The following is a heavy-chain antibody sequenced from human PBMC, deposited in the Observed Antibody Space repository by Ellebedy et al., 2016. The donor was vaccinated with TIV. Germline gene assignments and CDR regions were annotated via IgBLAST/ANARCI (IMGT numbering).Heavy chain of an antibody. CDR3: ATDGSYGDYRSPTHAFVM. J-gene: IGHJ3*02. D-gene: IGHD4-17*01. CDR1: RFSFDSYW. CDR2: INRDGSDQ. V-gene: IGHV3-7*01. Sequence: GESLKISCAASRFSFDSYWMTWVRQAPGKGLEWVANINRDGSDQYYVDSVKGRFTISRDNAKNSLYLQMNSLRAEDAAVYYCATDGSYGDYRSPTHAFVMWGQGTVVTVSP.